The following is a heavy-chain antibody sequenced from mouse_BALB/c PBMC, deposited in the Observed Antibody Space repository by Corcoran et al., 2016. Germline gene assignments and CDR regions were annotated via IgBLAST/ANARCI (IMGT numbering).Heavy chain of an antibody. CDR2: INTYTGET. CDR1: RYTFSNYG. V-gene: IGHV9-3-1*01. Sequence: QIQLVQSGPELKKPGGTVKISCKASRYTFSNYGMNFVKQAPGKGLKWMGWINTYTGETTYADELKGRFAFSLETFASTAYLQINNLKNEDTATYFCARLGYDYAYLDYWGQGTTLTVSS. D-gene: IGHD2-4*01. J-gene: IGHJ2*01. CDR3: ARLGYDYAYLDY.